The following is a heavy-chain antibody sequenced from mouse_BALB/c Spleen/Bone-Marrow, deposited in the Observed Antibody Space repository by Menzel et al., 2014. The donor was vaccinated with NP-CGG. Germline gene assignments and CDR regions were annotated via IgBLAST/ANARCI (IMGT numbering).Heavy chain of an antibody. Sequence: EVKLMESGGGLVQPGGFLRLSCATSGFTFADHYMSWVRQPPGKALEWLGFIRNKANGYTTEYSASVKGRFTISRDNFQSIVYLQMNTLRAEDSATYYCARDYLYYFDYWGQGTTLTVSS. CDR3: ARDYLYYFDY. D-gene: IGHD2-1*01. V-gene: IGHV7-3*02. CDR2: IRNKANGYTT. J-gene: IGHJ2*01. CDR1: GFTFADHY.